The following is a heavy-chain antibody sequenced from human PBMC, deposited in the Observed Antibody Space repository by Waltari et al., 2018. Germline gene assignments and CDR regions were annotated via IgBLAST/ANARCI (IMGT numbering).Heavy chain of an antibody. CDR1: GYSISSGYY. CDR3: ARVGYCSGGSCSFDY. Sequence: QVQLQESGPGLVKPSETLSLTCAVSGYSISSGYYWGWIRQPPGKGLEWIGSIYHSGSTDYNPSLKRRVTISVDTSKNQFSLKLSSVTAADTAVYYCARVGYCSGGSCSFDYWGQGTLVTVSS. D-gene: IGHD2-15*01. J-gene: IGHJ4*02. CDR2: IYHSGST. V-gene: IGHV4-38-2*01.